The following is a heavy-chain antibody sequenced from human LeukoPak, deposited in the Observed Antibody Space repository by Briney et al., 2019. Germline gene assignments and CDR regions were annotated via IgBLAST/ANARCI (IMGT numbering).Heavy chain of an antibody. CDR3: AREISRTGAFDI. CDR1: GFTASSNY. Sequence: GGSLRLSCAASGFTASSNYMSWARQAPGKGLEWFSVIYSGGSTYYADSVKGRFTISRDNSKNTLYLQMNSLRAEDTAVYYCAREISRTGAFDIWGQGTMVTISS. V-gene: IGHV3-53*05. D-gene: IGHD3-3*02. CDR2: IYSGGST. J-gene: IGHJ3*02.